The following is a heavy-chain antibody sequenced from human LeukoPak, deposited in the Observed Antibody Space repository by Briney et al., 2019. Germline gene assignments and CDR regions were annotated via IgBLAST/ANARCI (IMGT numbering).Heavy chain of an antibody. CDR1: GGSLSDYY. CDR3: ARRILTMVRGVVSWVSDY. V-gene: IGHV4-34*01. J-gene: IGHJ4*02. D-gene: IGHD3-10*01. Sequence: SETLSLTCAVYGGSLSDYYWSWIRQPPGKGLEWIGEINHSGTTNYNPSLKSRVTISVDTSKNQFSLKLRSVTAADTAVYYCARRILTMVRGVVSWVSDYWGQGTLVTVSS. CDR2: INHSGTT.